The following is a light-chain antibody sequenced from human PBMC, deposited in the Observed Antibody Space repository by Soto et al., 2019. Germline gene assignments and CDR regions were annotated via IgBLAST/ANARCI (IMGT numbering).Light chain of an antibody. V-gene: IGKV1-5*03. CDR2: KAS. CDR3: QHYKSYPIT. J-gene: IGKJ5*01. CDR1: QSISPW. Sequence: DIQMTQSPSTLSASVGDRVTITCRASQSISPWLAWYQQKPGKAPTLLIYKASSLESGVPSRFSGSGPGTEFTLTISSLQPEDFATYYCQHYKSYPITFGQGTRLEIK.